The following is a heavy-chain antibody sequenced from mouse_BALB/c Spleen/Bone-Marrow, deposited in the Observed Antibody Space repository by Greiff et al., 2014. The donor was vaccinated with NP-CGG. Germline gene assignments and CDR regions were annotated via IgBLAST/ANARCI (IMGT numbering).Heavy chain of an antibody. CDR2: IYPGNVNT. V-gene: IGHV1S56*01. CDR3: ARSEGRYYFAMNY. CDR1: GYTFTSYY. Sequence: QVQLQQPGPELVKPGASVRISCKAAGYTFTSYYIHWVKQRPGQGLQWIGWIYPGNVNTKYNEKFKGKATLTADKSSSTAYMELRSLTSEDSAVYYCARSEGRYYFAMNYWGQGTSVTVSS. J-gene: IGHJ4*01.